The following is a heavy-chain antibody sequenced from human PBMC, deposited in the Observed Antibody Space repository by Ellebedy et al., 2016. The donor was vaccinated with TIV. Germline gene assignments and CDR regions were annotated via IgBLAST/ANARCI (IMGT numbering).Heavy chain of an antibody. J-gene: IGHJ1*01. CDR1: GGSISSYY. CDR2: MYYSGST. V-gene: IGHV4-59*01. Sequence: MPSETLSLTCTVSGGSISSYYWSWIRQSPGKGLEWIGYMYYSGSTTYNPSLKSRVTISGDTSKNQYSLKLRSVTAADTAVYFCARDDSGYSPRVLQYWGLGTLVTVSS. D-gene: IGHD5-12*01. CDR3: ARDDSGYSPRVLQY.